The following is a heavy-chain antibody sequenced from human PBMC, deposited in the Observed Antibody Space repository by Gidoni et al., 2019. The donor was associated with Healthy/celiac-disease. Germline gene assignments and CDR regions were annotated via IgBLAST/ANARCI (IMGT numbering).Heavy chain of an antibody. J-gene: IGHJ4*02. CDR2: ISYDGSNK. Sequence: QVQLVESGGGVVQPGRSLILSCAASGFTFSSYAMHWVRQAPGKGLEWVAVISYDGSNKYYADSVKGRFTISRDNSKNTLYLQMNSLRAEDTAVYYCASLTARIAAAGKGMFDYWGQGTLVTVSS. CDR1: GFTFSSYA. CDR3: ASLTARIAAAGKGMFDY. D-gene: IGHD6-13*01. V-gene: IGHV3-30-3*01.